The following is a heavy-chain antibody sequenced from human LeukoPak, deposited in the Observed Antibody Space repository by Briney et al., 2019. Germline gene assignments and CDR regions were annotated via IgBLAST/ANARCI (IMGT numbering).Heavy chain of an antibody. Sequence: GGSLRLSCAASGFTFSNAWMSWVRQAPGKGLEWVGRIKSKTDGGTTDYAAPVKGRFTISRDDSKNTLHLQMNSLKTEDTAVYYCTTEGRRITIFGVVHWFDPWGQGTLVTVSS. CDR3: TTEGRRITIFGVVHWFDP. CDR2: IKSKTDGGTT. J-gene: IGHJ5*02. CDR1: GFTFSNAW. V-gene: IGHV3-15*01. D-gene: IGHD3-3*01.